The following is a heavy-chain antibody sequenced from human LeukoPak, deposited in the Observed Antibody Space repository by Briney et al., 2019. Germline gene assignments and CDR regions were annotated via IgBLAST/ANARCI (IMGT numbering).Heavy chain of an antibody. CDR3: ARGTNWRWLPD. D-gene: IGHD2-15*01. Sequence: GGSLRLSCAASGFTFSSYVMHWVRQAPGKGLEWVAIISYDGSNEYYADSVKGRFTISRDNSKNTLYLQMNSLRAADTAVYYCARGTNWRWLPDWGQGTLVTVSS. J-gene: IGHJ4*02. CDR1: GFTFSSYV. CDR2: ISYDGSNE. V-gene: IGHV3-30*04.